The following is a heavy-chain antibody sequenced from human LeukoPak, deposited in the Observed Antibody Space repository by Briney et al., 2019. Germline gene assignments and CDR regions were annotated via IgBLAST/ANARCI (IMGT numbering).Heavy chain of an antibody. D-gene: IGHD1-26*01. V-gene: IGHV1-18*01. J-gene: IGHJ6*03. Sequence: ASVKVSCKASGYIFTNYGISWVRQAPGQGLEWMGWISGYNGITIYAQKFQGKVTMTTDTSTSTAYMELGSLRSDDTAVYYCAREDSGSYSGYYYYYMDVWGKGTTVTVSS. CDR3: AREDSGSYSGYYYYYMDV. CDR2: ISGYNGIT. CDR1: GYIFTNYG.